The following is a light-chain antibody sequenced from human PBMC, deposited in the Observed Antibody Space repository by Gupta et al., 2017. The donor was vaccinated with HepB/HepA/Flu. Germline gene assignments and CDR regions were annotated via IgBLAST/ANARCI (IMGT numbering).Light chain of an antibody. CDR2: DAS. Sequence: DIQMTQYPSSLSASVGDRVTITCQASQDISNYLNWYQQKPGKAPKLLIYDASTMETGVPSRFSGRGSGTDFTVTISSLQPEDVATYYCQQYDNLALTFGGGTKVEIK. CDR3: QQYDNLALT. J-gene: IGKJ4*01. CDR1: QDISNY. V-gene: IGKV1-33*01.